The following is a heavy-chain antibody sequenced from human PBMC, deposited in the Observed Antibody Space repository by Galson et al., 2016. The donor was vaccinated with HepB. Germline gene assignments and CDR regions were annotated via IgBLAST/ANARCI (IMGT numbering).Heavy chain of an antibody. CDR3: AKGFYGDFPSWFDP. CDR1: GFTFENYA. D-gene: IGHD4-17*01. CDR2: ITWNSGSK. V-gene: IGHV3-9*01. J-gene: IGHJ5*02. Sequence: SLRLSCAASGFTFENYAMHWVRQVPGKGLAWVSSITWNSGSKGYADSVKGRFTISRDNAKNSLYLQMNSLRPEDTALYYCAKGFYGDFPSWFDPWGQGTLVTVSS.